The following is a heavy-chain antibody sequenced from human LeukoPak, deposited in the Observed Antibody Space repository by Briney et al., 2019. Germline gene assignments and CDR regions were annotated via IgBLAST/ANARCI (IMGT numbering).Heavy chain of an antibody. D-gene: IGHD6-19*01. CDR2: IYHSGST. J-gene: IGHJ4*02. CDR3: ARGILGIAVAGYFDY. Sequence: SETLSLTCAVSGGSISSSNWWSWVRQPPGKGLEWIGEIYHSGSTYYNPSLKSRVTISVDKSKNQFSLKLSSVTAADTAVYYCARGILGIAVAGYFDYWGQGTLVTVSS. V-gene: IGHV4-4*02. CDR1: GGSISSSNW.